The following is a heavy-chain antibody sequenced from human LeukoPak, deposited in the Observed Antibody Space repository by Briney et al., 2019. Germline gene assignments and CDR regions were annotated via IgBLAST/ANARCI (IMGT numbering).Heavy chain of an antibody. CDR3: ARRGGSSGYYFFSY. Sequence: ASVTVSCTVSGYTLTELSMHWVRQAPGQGLEWMGWISAYNGNTNYAQKLQGRVTMTTDTSTSTAYMELRSLRSDDTAVYYCARRGGSSGYYFFSYWGQGTLVTVSS. D-gene: IGHD3-22*01. CDR2: ISAYNGNT. CDR1: GYTLTELS. J-gene: IGHJ4*02. V-gene: IGHV1-18*01.